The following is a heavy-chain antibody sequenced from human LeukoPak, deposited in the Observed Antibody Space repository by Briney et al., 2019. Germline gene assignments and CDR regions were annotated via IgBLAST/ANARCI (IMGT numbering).Heavy chain of an antibody. CDR3: TTDGQQLRFGDY. Sequence: GGSLRLSCAASGFTFSTYSMSWVRQAPGKGLEWVSSISTSSSYIYYADSVKGRFTISRDNAKNSLSLQMNSLRAENTAVYYCTTDGQQLRFGDYWGQGTLVTVSS. CDR2: ISTSSSYI. CDR1: GFTFSTYS. J-gene: IGHJ4*02. V-gene: IGHV3-21*01. D-gene: IGHD6-13*01.